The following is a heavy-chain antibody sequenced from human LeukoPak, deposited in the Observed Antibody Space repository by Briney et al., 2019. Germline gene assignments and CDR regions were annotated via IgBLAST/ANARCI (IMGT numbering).Heavy chain of an antibody. CDR1: GFIFSNYG. J-gene: IGHJ4*02. CDR3: AKKMATAGKYFFDY. V-gene: IGHV3-48*01. Sequence: GGSLRLSCAASGFIFSNYGMSWVRQAPGKGPEWVSYISSSSTIYYADSAKGRFTISRDNAKNSLSLQMNSLRADDTAVYYCAKKMATAGKYFFDYWGQGTLVTVSS. CDR2: ISSSSTI. D-gene: IGHD5-24*01.